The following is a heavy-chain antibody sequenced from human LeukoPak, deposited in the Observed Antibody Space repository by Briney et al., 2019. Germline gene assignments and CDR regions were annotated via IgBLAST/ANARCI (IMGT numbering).Heavy chain of an antibody. V-gene: IGHV3-48*04. D-gene: IGHD2-2*02. J-gene: IGHJ4*02. Sequence: GGSLRLSCAVSGFTFSSYSMNWVRQAPGKGLEWVSYISSSSSAIYYADSVKGRFTISRDNAKNSLYLQMNSLRAEDTAVYYCAKSDCTSSSCYTIDYWGQGTLVTVSS. CDR3: AKSDCTSSSCYTIDY. CDR2: ISSSSSAI. CDR1: GFTFSSYS.